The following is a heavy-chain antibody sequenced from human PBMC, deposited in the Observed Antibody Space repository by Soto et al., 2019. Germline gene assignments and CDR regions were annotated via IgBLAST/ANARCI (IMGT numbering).Heavy chain of an antibody. CDR2: MNPYTGKA. V-gene: IGHV1-8*01. J-gene: IGHJ4*02. D-gene: IGHD6-25*01. Sequence: QVQLVQSGAEVKKPGASVKVSCKASGYTFTTYDINWVRQAPGQGLEWMGWMNPYTGKAGYAQKFQGRVTMTRDNSISTDYMELSGLRSEDTAVYYCARRKERAGPNYFDYWGKGPLVTVSS. CDR1: GYTFTTYD. CDR3: ARRKERAGPNYFDY.